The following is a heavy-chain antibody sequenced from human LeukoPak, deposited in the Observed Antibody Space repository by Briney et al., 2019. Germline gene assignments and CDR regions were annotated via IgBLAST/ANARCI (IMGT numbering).Heavy chain of an antibody. CDR1: GFIFSSYG. Sequence: SGGSLRLSCAASGFIFSSYGMHWVRQAPGKGLEWVAFIRYDGSNKYYADSVKGRFTISRDNFKNTLYLQMNSLRAEDTAVYYCAKDGGGFGELPFLFDYWGQGTLVTVSS. J-gene: IGHJ4*02. D-gene: IGHD3-10*01. CDR2: IRYDGSNK. V-gene: IGHV3-30*02. CDR3: AKDGGGFGELPFLFDY.